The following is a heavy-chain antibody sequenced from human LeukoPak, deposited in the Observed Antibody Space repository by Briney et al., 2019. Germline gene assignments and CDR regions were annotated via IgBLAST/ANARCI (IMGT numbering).Heavy chain of an antibody. V-gene: IGHV4-59*08. CDR3: ARRRGYYGSGGYYYYGMDV. Sequence: SETLSLTYTVSGGSISSYYWSWIRQPPGKGLEWIGYIYYSGSTNYNPSLKSRVTISVDTSKNQFSLKLSSVTAADTAVYYCARRRGYYGSGGYYYYGMDVWGQGTTVTVSS. CDR1: GGSISSYY. CDR2: IYYSGST. J-gene: IGHJ6*02. D-gene: IGHD3-10*01.